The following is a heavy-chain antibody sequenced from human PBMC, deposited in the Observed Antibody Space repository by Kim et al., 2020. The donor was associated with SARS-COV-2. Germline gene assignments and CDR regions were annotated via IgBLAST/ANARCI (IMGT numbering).Heavy chain of an antibody. CDR1: GFSFSSYL. CDR2: ISHDGSTT. V-gene: IGHV3-30*03. CDR3: TRKLVGDGDMGP. D-gene: IGHD1-26*01. Sequence: GGSLRLSCAASGFSFSSYLMHWVRQAPGKGLEWVALISHDGSTTRYTDSVKGRFTVSRDNSKNAVYLQMTRPRADATAVYYCTRKLVGDGDMGPWRQGTPVTVSP. J-gene: IGHJ5*02.